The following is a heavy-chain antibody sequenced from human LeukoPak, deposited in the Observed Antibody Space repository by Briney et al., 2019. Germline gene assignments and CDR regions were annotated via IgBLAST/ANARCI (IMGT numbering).Heavy chain of an antibody. CDR3: AKDGPGATYPHWFDY. V-gene: IGHV3-30*02. D-gene: IGHD1-26*01. CDR1: GFTFSSYG. J-gene: IGHJ4*02. CDR2: IRYDGSNK. Sequence: GGSLRLSCAASGFTFSSYGMHWVRQAPGKGLEWVAFIRYDGSNKYYADSVKGRFTISRDNSKNTLYLQMNSLRAEDTAVYYCAKDGPGATYPHWFDYWGQGTLVTVSS.